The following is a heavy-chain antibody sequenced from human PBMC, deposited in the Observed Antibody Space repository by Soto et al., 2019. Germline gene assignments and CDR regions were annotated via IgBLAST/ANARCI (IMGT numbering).Heavy chain of an antibody. CDR1: GYTFTSYD. J-gene: IGHJ6*02. CDR3: ARGGDLGYCSSTSCSKYYYYYGMDV. Sequence: ASVKVSCKASGYTFTSYDINWVRQATGQGLEWMGWMNPNSGNTGYAQKFQGRVTTTRNTSISTAYMELSSLRSEDTAVYYCARGGDLGYCSSTSCSKYYYYYGMDVWGQGTTVTVSS. D-gene: IGHD2-2*01. V-gene: IGHV1-8*01. CDR2: MNPNSGNT.